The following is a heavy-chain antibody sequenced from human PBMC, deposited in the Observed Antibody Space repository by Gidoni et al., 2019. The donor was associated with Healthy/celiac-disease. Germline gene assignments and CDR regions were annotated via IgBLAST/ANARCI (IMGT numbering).Heavy chain of an antibody. J-gene: IGHJ5*02. CDR3: AKDWGPASGWYGSNWFDP. V-gene: IGHV3-9*01. Sequence: EVQLVESGGGLVQPGRSLRLSCAASGFTFVDYAMHWVRQAPGKGLEWVSGISWNSGSIGYADSVKGRFTISRDNAKNSLYLQMNSLRAEDTALYYCAKDWGPASGWYGSNWFDPWGQGTLVTVSS. CDR2: ISWNSGSI. CDR1: GFTFVDYA. D-gene: IGHD6-19*01.